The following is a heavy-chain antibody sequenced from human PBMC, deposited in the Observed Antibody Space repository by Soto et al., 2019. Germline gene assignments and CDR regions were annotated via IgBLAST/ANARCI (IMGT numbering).Heavy chain of an antibody. CDR3: ARTDTYDGYYYYGMDV. V-gene: IGHV4-4*07. Sequence: SETLSLTCTVSGGSISSYYWSWIRQPAGKGLEWTGRIYTSGSTNYNPSLKSRVTMSVDTSKNQSSLKLSSVTAADTAVYYCARTDTYDGYYYYGMDVWGQGTTVTVSS. CDR1: GGSISSYY. J-gene: IGHJ6*02. CDR2: IYTSGST. D-gene: IGHD3-3*01.